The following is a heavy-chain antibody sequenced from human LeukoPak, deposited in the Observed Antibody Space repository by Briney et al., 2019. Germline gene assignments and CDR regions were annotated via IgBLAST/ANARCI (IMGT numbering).Heavy chain of an antibody. Sequence: GGSLRLSCAASGFTFSSYWMNWARQAPGKGLVWVASINHNGNVNYYVDSVKGRFTISRDNAKNSLYLQMSNLRAEDTAVYFCARGGGLDVWGQGATVTVSS. CDR3: ARGGGLDV. D-gene: IGHD3-16*01. CDR2: INHNGNVN. J-gene: IGHJ6*02. V-gene: IGHV3-7*03. CDR1: GFTFSSYW.